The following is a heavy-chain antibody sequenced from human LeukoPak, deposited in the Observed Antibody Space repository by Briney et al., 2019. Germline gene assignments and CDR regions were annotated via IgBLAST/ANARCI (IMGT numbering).Heavy chain of an antibody. CDR2: IYYSGST. CDR1: GGSISSYY. J-gene: IGHJ6*02. D-gene: IGHD6-13*01. CDR3: AKHLGVLAAAAPLDV. Sequence: SETLSLTCTVSGGSISSYYWSWIRQPPGKGLEWIGYIYYSGSTNYNPSLKSRVTISADTSKNQFSLKLSSVTAADTAVYYCAKHLGVLAAAAPLDVWGQGTTVTVSS. V-gene: IGHV4-59*08.